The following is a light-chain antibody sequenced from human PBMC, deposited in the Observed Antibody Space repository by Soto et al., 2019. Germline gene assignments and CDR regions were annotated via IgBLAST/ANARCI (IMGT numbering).Light chain of an antibody. V-gene: IGLV2-14*01. J-gene: IGLJ1*01. CDR3: TSYTSSSTLDV. Sequence: QSVLTQPASVSGSPGQSITISCTGTSSTVGGFNVVSWYQQHPGKAPKLMIYEVSNRPSGVSNRFSGSKSGHTASLTISGLQSEDEADYFCTSYTSSSTLDVFGTETKLTVL. CDR1: SSTVGGFNV. CDR2: EVS.